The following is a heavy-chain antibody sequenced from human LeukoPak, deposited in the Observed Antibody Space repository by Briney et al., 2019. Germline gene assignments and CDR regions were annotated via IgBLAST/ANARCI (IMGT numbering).Heavy chain of an antibody. CDR1: GFSFRRYE. CDR3: VRVYGGNSFDY. J-gene: IGHJ4*02. Sequence: GGSLRLSCAASGFSFRRYEMNWSRQAPGKRLQWVSYISSSCTTIYYADSVKGRFTISRDNAKKSLYLQMNSLRAEDTAVYYCVRVYGGNSFDYWGQGTVVTVSS. D-gene: IGHD4-23*01. CDR2: ISSSCTTI. V-gene: IGHV3-48*03.